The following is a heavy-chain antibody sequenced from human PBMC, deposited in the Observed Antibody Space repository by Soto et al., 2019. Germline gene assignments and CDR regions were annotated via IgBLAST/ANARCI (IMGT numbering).Heavy chain of an antibody. CDR3: ARTYYDILTGYSSNPFDY. CDR2: MNPGSGDT. V-gene: IGHV1-8*01. J-gene: IGHJ4*01. D-gene: IGHD3-9*01. CDR1: GYSFTNND. Sequence: ASAKVSCKASGYSFTNNDVSWVRQATGQGLEWMGWMNPGSGDTGYAQKFQGRVTMTRDISTATAYMELSSLRSEDTAVYYCARTYYDILTGYSSNPFDYSSHGTVVTVSS.